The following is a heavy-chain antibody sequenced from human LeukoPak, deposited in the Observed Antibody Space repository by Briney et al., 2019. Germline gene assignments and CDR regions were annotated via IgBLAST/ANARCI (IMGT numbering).Heavy chain of an antibody. CDR3: ARVNDYSNYEAVDY. J-gene: IGHJ4*02. D-gene: IGHD4-11*01. CDR1: GGSISSYY. Sequence: PSETLSLTCTVSGGSISSYYWSWIRQPPGKGLEWIGYIYYSGSTNYNPSLKSRVTISVDTSKNQFSLKLSSVTAADTAVYYCARVNDYSNYEAVDYWGQGTLVTVSS. V-gene: IGHV4-59*01. CDR2: IYYSGST.